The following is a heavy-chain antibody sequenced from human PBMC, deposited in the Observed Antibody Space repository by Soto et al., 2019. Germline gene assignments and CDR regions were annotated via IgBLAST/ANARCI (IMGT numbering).Heavy chain of an antibody. CDR1: GGSMNNYY. CDR2: IHYSGIT. J-gene: IGHJ4*02. Sequence: SETLSLTCTVSGGSMNNYYWSWIRQAPGKGLEWIGYIHYSGITKYSPSLKSRVSISLDTSTNQVSLRLRSVTAADTAIYYCARTVNDFWSGFSYYFDYWGQGSLVTVSS. V-gene: IGHV4-59*12. CDR3: ARTVNDFWSGFSYYFDY. D-gene: IGHD3-3*01.